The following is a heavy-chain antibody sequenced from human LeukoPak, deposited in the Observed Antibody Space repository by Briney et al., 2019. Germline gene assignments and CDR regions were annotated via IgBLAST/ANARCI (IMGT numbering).Heavy chain of an antibody. CDR1: GFTFSSYS. CDR2: ISSSSSTI. CDR3: ARDYGGIDY. V-gene: IGHV3-48*01. Sequence: PGGSLRLSCAASGFTFSSYSMNWVRQAPGKGLEWVSYISSSSSTIYYADSVKGRFTISRDNAKNSLYLQMHSLRAEDTAVYYCARDYGGIDYWGQGTLVTASS. D-gene: IGHD3-10*01. J-gene: IGHJ4*02.